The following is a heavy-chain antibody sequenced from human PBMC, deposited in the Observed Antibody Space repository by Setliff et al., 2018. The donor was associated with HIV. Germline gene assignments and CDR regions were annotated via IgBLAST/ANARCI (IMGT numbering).Heavy chain of an antibody. CDR1: GGSISGGGYY. Sequence: SETLSLTCTVSGGSISGGGYYWSWIRQHPGKGLDWIGNIYYIGNTDYNPSLKSRVTMSIDTSKNQFSLKLSSVTAADTAIYYCARVPRITTLRNAFDIWVQGTMVTVSS. J-gene: IGHJ3*02. V-gene: IGHV4-31*03. D-gene: IGHD3-3*01. CDR2: IYYIGNT. CDR3: ARVPRITTLRNAFDI.